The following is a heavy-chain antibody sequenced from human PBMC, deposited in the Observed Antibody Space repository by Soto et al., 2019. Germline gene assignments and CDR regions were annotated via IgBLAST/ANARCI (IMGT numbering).Heavy chain of an antibody. CDR1: GFTVSSYY. Sequence: EVQLVESGGGLVQPGGSLRLSCAASGFTVSSYYMSWVRQAPGKGLEWVSLIQSGGSTYYAGSVKGRFTISRDNSKNTVFYQMNRLRAEDTAGYYCARDDVHASVGRCYGVPMDVWGKGPRSPSPQ. CDR3: ARDDVHASVGRCYGVPMDV. J-gene: IGHJ6*01. CDR2: IQSGGST. D-gene: IGHD2-15*01. V-gene: IGHV3-66*01.